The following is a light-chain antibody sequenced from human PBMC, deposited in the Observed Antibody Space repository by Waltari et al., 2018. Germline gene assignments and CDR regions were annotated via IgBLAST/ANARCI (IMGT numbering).Light chain of an antibody. V-gene: IGLV2-11*01. CDR2: DVV. CDR1: SSDVGNYNF. J-gene: IGLJ7*01. Sequence: QSALTQPRSVSGSPGQSVTISCSGTSSDVGNYNFFSWYHQHPGNAPKLLIYDVVKRPSGVPDRFSGSKSGNTASLTISGLQTEDEADYYCCSYAGSYTFVFGGGTQLTVL. CDR3: CSYAGSYTFV.